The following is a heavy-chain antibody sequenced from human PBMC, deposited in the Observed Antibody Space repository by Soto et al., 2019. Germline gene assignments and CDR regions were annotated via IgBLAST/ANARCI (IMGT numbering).Heavy chain of an antibody. Sequence: QVHRVQSGAEVRKPGASVKVSCKASGYTFSSYAMHWVRQAPGQRLEWMGWINAGYGNTKSSQKFQDRVTISRDTSASTAYMELTSLRSEDTSVYYCARDTADGTFDFWGQGTLVTVSS. CDR1: GYTFSSYA. J-gene: IGHJ4*02. CDR3: ARDTADGTFDF. D-gene: IGHD1-1*01. V-gene: IGHV1-3*01. CDR2: INAGYGNT.